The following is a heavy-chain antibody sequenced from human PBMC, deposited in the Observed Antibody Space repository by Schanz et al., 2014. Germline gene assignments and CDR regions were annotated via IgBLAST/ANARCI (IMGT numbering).Heavy chain of an antibody. CDR3: ARDLAGGGNDV. D-gene: IGHD2-15*01. J-gene: IGHJ4*02. CDR2: ISDDGSRR. CDR1: GFTFSPYA. Sequence: QVHLVESGGGVVQPGRSLRLSCATSGFTFSPYAIHWVRQPPGKGLEWVAVISDDGSRRHYADFVTGRFTISRDNSKDTVYLQMNSLRAEDTAVYYCARDLAGGGNDVWGQGTLVTVSS. V-gene: IGHV3-30*04.